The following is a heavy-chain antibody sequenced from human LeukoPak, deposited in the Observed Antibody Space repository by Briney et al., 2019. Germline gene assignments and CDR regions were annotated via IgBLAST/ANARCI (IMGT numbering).Heavy chain of an antibody. CDR3: ARGVGYCSGGSCYDAFDI. V-gene: IGHV1-2*04. CDR1: GYTSTSYD. D-gene: IGHD2-15*01. J-gene: IGHJ3*02. Sequence: ASVKVSCKASGYTSTSYDINWVRQATGQGLEWMGWINPNSGGTNYAQKFQGWVTMTRDTSISTAYMELSRLRSDDTAVYYCARGVGYCSGGSCYDAFDIWGQGTMVTVSS. CDR2: INPNSGGT.